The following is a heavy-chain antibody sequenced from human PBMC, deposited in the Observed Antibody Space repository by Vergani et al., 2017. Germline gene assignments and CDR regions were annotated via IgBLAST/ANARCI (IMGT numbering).Heavy chain of an antibody. J-gene: IGHJ4*02. D-gene: IGHD4-17*01. CDR2: IWYDGSNK. V-gene: IGHV3-33*08. CDR3: ARDVPTTDY. CDR1: GFTFSSYA. Sequence: VQLLESGGGLVQPGGSLRLSCAASGFTFSSYAMSWVRQVPGKGLEWVAVIWYDGSNKYYADSVKGRFTISRDNSKNTLYLQMNSLRAEDTAVYYCARDVPTTDYWGQGTLVTVSS.